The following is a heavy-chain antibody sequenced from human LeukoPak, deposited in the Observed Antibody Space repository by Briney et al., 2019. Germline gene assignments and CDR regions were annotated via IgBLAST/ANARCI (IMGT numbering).Heavy chain of an antibody. D-gene: IGHD5-18*01. V-gene: IGHV3-7*01. CDR2: IKQDGSEK. J-gene: IGHJ4*02. Sequence: GGSLRLSCAASGFTFSSYWMSWVRQAPGKGLEWVANIKQDGSEKYYADSVKGRFTISRDNSKNTLYLQMNSLRAEDTAVYYCARGGEYSYGSKGYWGQGTLVTVSS. CDR1: GFTFSSYW. CDR3: ARGGEYSYGSKGY.